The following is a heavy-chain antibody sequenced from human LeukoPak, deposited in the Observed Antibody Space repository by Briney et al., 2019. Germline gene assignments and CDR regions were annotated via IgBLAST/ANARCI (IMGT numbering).Heavy chain of an antibody. CDR2: INPNSGGT. D-gene: IGHD3-10*01. Sequence: ASVKVSCKASGGTFSSYAISWVRQAPGQGLEWMGWINPNSGGTNYAQKFQGRVTMTRDTSISTAYMELSRLRSDDTAVYYCASRANAFDIWGQGTMVTVSS. J-gene: IGHJ3*02. CDR1: GGTFSSYA. V-gene: IGHV1-2*02. CDR3: ASRANAFDI.